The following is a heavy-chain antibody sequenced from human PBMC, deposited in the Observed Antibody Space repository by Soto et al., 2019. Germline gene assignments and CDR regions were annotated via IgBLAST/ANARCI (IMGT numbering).Heavy chain of an antibody. CDR2: IFYDGFNE. CDR1: GFAFRQYG. D-gene: IGHD6-19*01. Sequence: QVQLVESGGGVVQPGTSLRLSCAASGFAFRQYGMHWVRQAPGKGLDWVAVIFYDGFNEYYADSVRGRFTSSRDKSGNVVYLQMNSLRAEDTAVYYCVRGWGSGLHLSCLDLWGQGTAVVVSS. CDR3: VRGWGSGLHLSCLDL. J-gene: IGHJ3*01. V-gene: IGHV3-33*01.